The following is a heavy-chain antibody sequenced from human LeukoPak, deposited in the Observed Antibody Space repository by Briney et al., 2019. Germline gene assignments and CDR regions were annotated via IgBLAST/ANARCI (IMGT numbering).Heavy chain of an antibody. D-gene: IGHD6-19*01. CDR2: IQPSGGT. CDR1: GGSISTYY. J-gene: IGHJ4*02. CDR3: ARDEGSGWYNY. V-gene: IGHV4-4*07. Sequence: SETLSLTCTVSGGSISTYYWNWIRQPAGKGLEWIGRIQPSGGTNYNPSLKSRITVSVDTSKNQFSLKLTSVTAADTAVYFCARDEGSGWYNYWGQGTLVTVSS.